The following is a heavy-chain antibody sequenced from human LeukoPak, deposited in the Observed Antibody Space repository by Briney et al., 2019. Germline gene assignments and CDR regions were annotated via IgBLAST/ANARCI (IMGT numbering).Heavy chain of an antibody. D-gene: IGHD2-8*02. CDR1: GFTFRTYW. Sequence: GGSLRLSCAASGFTFRTYWMSWVRQAPGKGLEWVASIKEDGGGKYYVDSVKGRFTISRDNAKNSLYLQMNSLRAEDTAVYYCARGHWYVFYWGQGTLVTVSS. CDR2: IKEDGGGK. CDR3: ARGHWYVFY. J-gene: IGHJ4*02. V-gene: IGHV3-7*01.